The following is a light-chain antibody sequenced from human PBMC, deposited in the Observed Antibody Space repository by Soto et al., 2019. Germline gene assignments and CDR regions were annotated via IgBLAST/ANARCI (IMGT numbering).Light chain of an antibody. Sequence: QSVLTQPASVSGSPGQSITISCTGTSSDVGAYNYVFWYQQHPGKAPKVMIYDVNNRPSGVSNRFSGSKSGNTASLTISGLQAEDEADYYCSSYTTSSVVIFGRGTKLTVL. CDR3: SSYTTSSVVI. CDR1: SSDVGAYNY. V-gene: IGLV2-14*01. CDR2: DVN. J-gene: IGLJ2*01.